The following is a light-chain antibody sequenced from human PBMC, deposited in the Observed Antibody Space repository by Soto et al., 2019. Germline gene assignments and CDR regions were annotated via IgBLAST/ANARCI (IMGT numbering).Light chain of an antibody. CDR1: QSVSKY. CDR2: GAS. J-gene: IGKJ1*01. V-gene: IGKV3-20*01. Sequence: EIVLTQSPVTLALSPDEGATLSCRASQSVSKYLAWYQQKPGQAPRLLIYGASSRATGIPDSFSGSGSGTDFTLTISRLEPEDFALYYCQQYGGSPQTLGQGTKVEIK. CDR3: QQYGGSPQT.